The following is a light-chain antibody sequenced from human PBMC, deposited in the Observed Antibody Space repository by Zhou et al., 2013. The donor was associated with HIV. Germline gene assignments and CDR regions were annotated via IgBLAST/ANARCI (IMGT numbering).Light chain of an antibody. V-gene: IGKV1-13*02. CDR2: DAS. CDR1: QGISYV. Sequence: AIQLTQSPSSLSASIGDRVTITCRASQGISYVLAWYQQKPGKPPKLLIYDASILESGVPSRFSGSGSGTEFTLTISSLQPEDFATYYCQQANSFPPWTFGQGTKVEIK. J-gene: IGKJ1*01. CDR3: QQANSFPPWT.